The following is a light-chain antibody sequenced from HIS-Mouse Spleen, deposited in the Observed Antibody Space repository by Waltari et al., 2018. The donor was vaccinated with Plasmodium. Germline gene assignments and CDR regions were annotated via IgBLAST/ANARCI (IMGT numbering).Light chain of an antibody. CDR2: GAS. J-gene: IGKJ1*01. CDR1: QSVSSN. V-gene: IGKV3-15*01. CDR3: QQYNNWPAWT. Sequence: EIVMTQSPATLSVSPGERATLSCRASQSVSSNLAWYQQKPGQAPRLLIYGASTRAHGIPARFSGSGSGTEFTLIISSLQSEDFAVYYCQQYNNWPAWTFGQGTKVEIK.